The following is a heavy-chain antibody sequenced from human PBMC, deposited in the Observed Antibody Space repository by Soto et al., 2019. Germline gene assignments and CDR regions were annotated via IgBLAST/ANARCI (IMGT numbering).Heavy chain of an antibody. CDR1: GSSISSSSYY. Sequence: PSETLSLTCTVSGSSISSSSYYWGWIRQPPGKGLEWIGSIYYSGSTYYNPSLKSRVTISVDTSKNQFSLKLSSVTAADTAVYYCARLIDGYNSHFFDYWGQGTLVTVSS. V-gene: IGHV4-39*01. J-gene: IGHJ4*02. CDR3: ARLIDGYNSHFFDY. CDR2: IYYSGST. D-gene: IGHD5-12*01.